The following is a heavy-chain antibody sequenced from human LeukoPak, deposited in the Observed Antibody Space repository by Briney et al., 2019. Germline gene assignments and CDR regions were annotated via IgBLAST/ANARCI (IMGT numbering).Heavy chain of an antibody. D-gene: IGHD2-8*02. CDR2: ISGGSGGST. CDR3: AKVISGPNYYYGMDV. CDR1: GFTFSSYA. Sequence: PGGALRLSCAASGFTFSSYAMSWVRQAPGKGLEWVSAISGGSGGSTYYADSVKGRFTISRDNSKNTLYLQMNSLRAEDTAVYYCAKVISGPNYYYGMDVWGQGTTVTVSS. J-gene: IGHJ6*02. V-gene: IGHV3-23*01.